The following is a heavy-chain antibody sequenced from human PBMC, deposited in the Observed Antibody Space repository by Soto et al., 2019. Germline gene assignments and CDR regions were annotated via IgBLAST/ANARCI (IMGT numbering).Heavy chain of an antibody. D-gene: IGHD2-15*01. Sequence: QAQLAQSGAEVKKPGASVNISCKASGYTFTNYGFIWVRQAPGHGLEWVGWISPYNGKTEYAQKFQGRVTMPRDKPTSTAYMELRSLRSDDTAVYYCARDIYGGNCCDAFDIWGQGTMVTVSS. CDR3: ARDIYGGNCCDAFDI. CDR2: ISPYNGKT. J-gene: IGHJ3*02. V-gene: IGHV1-18*01. CDR1: GYTFTNYG.